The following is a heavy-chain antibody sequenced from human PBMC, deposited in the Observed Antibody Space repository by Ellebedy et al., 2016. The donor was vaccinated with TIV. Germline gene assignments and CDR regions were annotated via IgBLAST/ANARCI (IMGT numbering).Heavy chain of an antibody. CDR2: MFYSGST. CDR3: ARQLSRITMDV. Sequence: SETLSLTXGVSGGAISRSQYYWGWIRQPPGKGLEWIGTMFYSGSTFYNASLKSRVTISVDTSSNQFSLTLSSVTAADTAVYYCARQLSRITMDVWGQGILVTVSS. CDR1: GGAISRSQYY. J-gene: IGHJ6*02. V-gene: IGHV4-39*01. D-gene: IGHD3-10*01.